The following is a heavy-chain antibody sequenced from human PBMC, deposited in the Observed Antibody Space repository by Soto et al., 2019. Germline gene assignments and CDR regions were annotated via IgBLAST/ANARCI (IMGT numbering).Heavy chain of an antibody. CDR3: ARGRQLWFLRAAAGRPYYYMDV. D-gene: IGHD6-13*01. J-gene: IGHJ6*03. Sequence: QVQLQQWGAGLLKPSETLSLTCAVYGGSFSGYYWSWIRQPPGKGLEWIGEINHSGSTNYNPSLKSRVTISVDTSKNQFSLKLSSVTAADTAVYYCARGRQLWFLRAAAGRPYYYMDVWGKGTTVTVSS. CDR1: GGSFSGYY. CDR2: INHSGST. V-gene: IGHV4-34*01.